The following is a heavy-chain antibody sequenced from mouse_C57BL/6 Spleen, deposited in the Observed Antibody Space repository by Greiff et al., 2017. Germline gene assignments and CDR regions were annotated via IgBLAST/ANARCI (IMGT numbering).Heavy chain of an antibody. CDR1: GFTFTDYY. D-gene: IGHD1-1*01. CDR2: IRNKANGYTT. CDR3: ARYGGSSYFDY. J-gene: IGHJ2*01. Sequence: DVQLVESGGGLVQPGGSLSLSCAASGFTFTDYYMSWVRQPPGKALEWLGFIRNKANGYTTEYSASVKGRFTISRDNSQSILYLQMNALRAEDSATYYCARYGGSSYFDYWGQGTTLTVSS. V-gene: IGHV7-3*01.